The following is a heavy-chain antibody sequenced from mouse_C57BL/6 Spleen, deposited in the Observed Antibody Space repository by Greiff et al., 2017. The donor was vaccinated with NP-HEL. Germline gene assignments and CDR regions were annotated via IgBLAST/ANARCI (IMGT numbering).Heavy chain of an antibody. V-gene: IGHV1-64*01. CDR3: ARSPSNFLFAY. CDR2: IHPNSGST. D-gene: IGHD2-5*01. J-gene: IGHJ3*01. Sequence: QVQLQQPGAELVKPGASVKLSCKASGYTFTSYWMHWVKQRPGQGLEWIGMIHPNSGSTNYNEKFKSKATLTVDKSSSTAYMQLSSLTSEDSAVYYCARSPSNFLFAYWGQGTLVTVSA. CDR1: GYTFTSYW.